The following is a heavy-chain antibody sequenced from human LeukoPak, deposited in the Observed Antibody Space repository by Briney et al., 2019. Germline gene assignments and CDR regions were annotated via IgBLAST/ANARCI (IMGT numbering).Heavy chain of an antibody. CDR1: GFTFSTYA. Sequence: GGSLRLSCAASGFTFSTYAVNWVRQAPGKGLEWVSTISGSGDSTYYADSVKGRFTISRDNSKNTLYLQMNSLRAEDTAVYYCAKALTPSSSWAYYYYYYGMDVWGQGTTVTVSS. CDR3: AKALTPSSSWAYYYYYYGMDV. J-gene: IGHJ6*02. CDR2: ISGSGDST. V-gene: IGHV3-23*01. D-gene: IGHD6-13*01.